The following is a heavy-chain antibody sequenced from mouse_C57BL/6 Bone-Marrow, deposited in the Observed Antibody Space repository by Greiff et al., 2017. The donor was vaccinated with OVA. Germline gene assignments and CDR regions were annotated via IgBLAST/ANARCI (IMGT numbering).Heavy chain of an antibody. CDR3: AREDYYGSSFYYAMDY. V-gene: IGHV1-69*01. J-gene: IGHJ4*01. CDR1: GYTFTSYW. D-gene: IGHD1-1*01. Sequence: QVQLQQSGAELVMPGASVKLSCKASGYTFTSYWMHWVKQRPGQGLEWIGEIDPSDSYTNYNQKFKGKSTLTVDKSSSTAYMQLSSLTSEDSAVYYCAREDYYGSSFYYAMDYWGQGTSVTVSS. CDR2: IDPSDSYT.